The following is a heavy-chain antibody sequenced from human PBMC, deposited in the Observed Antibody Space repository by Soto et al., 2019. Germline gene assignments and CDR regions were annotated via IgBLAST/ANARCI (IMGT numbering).Heavy chain of an antibody. CDR3: ARRLEPRGFWSTFSLADGLDV. V-gene: IGHV3-33*01. J-gene: IGHJ6*02. CDR1: GFTFSDYG. D-gene: IGHD3-3*01. Sequence: QVQLVESGGGVVQPGRSLRLSCKASGFTFSDYGMHWVRQAPGQGLEWVTVIWSEGNNNYYADSLKGRFTVSRDNSQDTLFLQMNNLRAEDTAVYYCARRLEPRGFWSTFSLADGLDVWGRGTTVTVSS. CDR2: IWSEGNNN.